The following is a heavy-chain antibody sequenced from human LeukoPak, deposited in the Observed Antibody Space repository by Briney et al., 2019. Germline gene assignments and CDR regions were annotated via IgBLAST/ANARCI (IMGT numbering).Heavy chain of an antibody. CDR3: TTDSRPLCSGGSCYPVD. CDR2: IKSKTDGGTR. J-gene: IGHJ4*02. V-gene: IGHV3-15*01. Sequence: GGSLRLSCAASGFTFINAWMSWVRQAPGKGLEWVGRIKSKTDGGTREYGAPVKDRFTISRDDSENTLYLQMNSLKTEDTAVYYCTTDSRPLCSGGSCYPVDWGQGALVTVSS. D-gene: IGHD2-15*01. CDR1: GFTFINAW.